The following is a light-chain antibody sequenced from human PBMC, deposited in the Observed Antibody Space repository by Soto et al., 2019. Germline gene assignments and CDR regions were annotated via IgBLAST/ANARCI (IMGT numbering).Light chain of an antibody. J-gene: IGKJ1*01. CDR3: MQALQLPGT. V-gene: IGKV2-28*01. CDR1: QSLLHSNGYNY. Sequence: DIVMTQSPLSLPVTPGEPGSISCRSSQSLLHSNGYNYLGWYLQKPGQSPQLLIYLGSNRASGVPDRFSGSGSGTDFTLKISRVEAEDVGVYYCMQALQLPGTFGQGTKVEIK. CDR2: LGS.